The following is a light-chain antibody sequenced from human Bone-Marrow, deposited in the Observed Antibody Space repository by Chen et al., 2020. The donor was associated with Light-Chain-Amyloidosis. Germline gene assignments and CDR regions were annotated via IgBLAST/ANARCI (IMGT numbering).Light chain of an antibody. Sequence: SYVLTQPSSVSVAPGQTATISCGGNNIGRQGVDWYQQKSGQAPVLVVHDNNRRPSGIPERFSASNSGNTATLTIYRVDVGDEADYFCQEWHSGDDPVTFGGGTKLTGL. V-gene: IGLV3-21*02. CDR1: NIGRQG. CDR3: QEWHSGDDPVT. J-gene: IGLJ2*01. CDR2: DNN.